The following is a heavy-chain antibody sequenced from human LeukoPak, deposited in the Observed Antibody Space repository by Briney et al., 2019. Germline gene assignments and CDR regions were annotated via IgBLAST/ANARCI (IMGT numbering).Heavy chain of an antibody. CDR2: INPNSGGT. J-gene: IGHJ4*02. D-gene: IGHD5/OR15-5a*01. V-gene: IGHV1-2*02. CDR1: GYTFTDYY. Sequence: GASVKVSCKASGYTFTDYYMYWVRQAPGQGLEWMGWINPNSGGTYYAQQFQDRVTMTRDTSINTAYMELSRLRSDDTAAFYCAREMSQVSTVDYWGQGTLVTVSS. CDR3: AREMSQVSTVDY.